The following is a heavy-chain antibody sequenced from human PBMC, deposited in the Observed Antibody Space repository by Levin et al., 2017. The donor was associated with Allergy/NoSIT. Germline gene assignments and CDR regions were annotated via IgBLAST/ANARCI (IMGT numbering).Heavy chain of an antibody. CDR3: AREYYYGSGSYYRPYCGGDCSYGY. D-gene: IGHD3-10*01. Sequence: PGGSLRLSCAASGFTFSSYAMHWVRQAPGKGLEWVAVISYDGSNKYYADSVKGRFTISRDNSKNTLYLQMNSLRAEDTAVYYCAREYYYGSGSYYRPYCGGDCSYGYWGQGTLVTVSS. V-gene: IGHV3-30*04. J-gene: IGHJ4*02. CDR2: ISYDGSNK. CDR1: GFTFSSYA.